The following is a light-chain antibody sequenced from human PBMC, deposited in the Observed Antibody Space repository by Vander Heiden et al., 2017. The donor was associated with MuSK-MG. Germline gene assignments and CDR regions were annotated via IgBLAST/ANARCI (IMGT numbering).Light chain of an antibody. V-gene: IGLV2-14*01. J-gene: IGLJ1*01. CDR3: SSYTSTNTLEV. CDR2: EVS. CDR1: SSDVGGYNY. Sequence: QSALTQPASVSGSPGQSITISCTGTSSDVGGYNYVSWYQQHPGKAPKLMIFEVSNRPSGVSNRFSGSKSGITTSLTISGLQAEDEAEYYCSSYTSTNTLEVFGTGTKVTVL.